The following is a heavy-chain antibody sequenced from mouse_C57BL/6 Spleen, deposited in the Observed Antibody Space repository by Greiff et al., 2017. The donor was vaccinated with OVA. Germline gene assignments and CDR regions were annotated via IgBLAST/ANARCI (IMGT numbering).Heavy chain of an antibody. D-gene: IGHD1-2*01. V-gene: IGHV5-17*01. CDR3: ARPTARYAMDY. J-gene: IGHJ4*01. CDR1: GFTFSDYG. CDR2: ISSGSSTI. Sequence: DVQLVESGGGLVKPGGSLKLSCAASGFTFSDYGMHWVRQAPEKGLEWVAYISSGSSTIYYADTVKGRFTISRDNAKNTLFLQMTSLRSEDTAMYYCARPTARYAMDYWGQGTSVTVSS.